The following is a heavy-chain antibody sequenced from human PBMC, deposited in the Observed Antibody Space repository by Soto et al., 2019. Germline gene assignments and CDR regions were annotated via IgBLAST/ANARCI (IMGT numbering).Heavy chain of an antibody. V-gene: IGHV1-18*04. D-gene: IGHD5-18*01. CDR3: AKDADQGYRYGY. Sequence: ASVKVSCKASGYTFTTYGISWVRQAPGQGLEWMGWISTYNDNTNYAQKLQGRVTMTTDTSTSTAYMELRSLISDDTAFYYCAKDADQGYRYGYWGQGTLVTVSS. CDR2: ISTYNDNT. CDR1: GYTFTTYG. J-gene: IGHJ4*02.